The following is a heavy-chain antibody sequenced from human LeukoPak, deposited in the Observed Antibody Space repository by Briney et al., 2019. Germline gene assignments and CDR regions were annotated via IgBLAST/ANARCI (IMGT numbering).Heavy chain of an antibody. CDR1: GFTFSSYW. J-gene: IGHJ4*02. V-gene: IGHV3-7*03. CDR3: ARDQFDYYGRSGYYYSDY. Sequence: GGSLRLSCAASGFTFSSYWMTWVRQAPGKGLEWVANIKQDGSEKYYVDSVKGRFTVSRDNAKNSLYLQMNSLRAEDTAVYYCARDQFDYYGRSGYYYSDYWGQGTLVTVSS. CDR2: IKQDGSEK. D-gene: IGHD3-22*01.